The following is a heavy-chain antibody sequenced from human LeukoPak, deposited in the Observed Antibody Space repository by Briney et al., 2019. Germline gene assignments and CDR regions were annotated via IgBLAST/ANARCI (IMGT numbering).Heavy chain of an antibody. CDR2: ISSSGSTI. CDR3: ARVSTSSTSPDTYYYYMDV. J-gene: IGHJ6*03. Sequence: GGSLRLSCAASGFTFSDYYMSWIRQAPGKGLEWVSYISSSGSTIYCADSVKGRFTISRDNAKNSLYLQMNSLRAEDTAVYYCARVSTSSTSPDTYYYYMDVWGKGTTVTVSS. CDR1: GFTFSDYY. D-gene: IGHD2-2*01. V-gene: IGHV3-11*01.